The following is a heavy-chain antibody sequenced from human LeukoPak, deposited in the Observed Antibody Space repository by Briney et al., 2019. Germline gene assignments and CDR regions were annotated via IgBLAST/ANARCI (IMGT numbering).Heavy chain of an antibody. D-gene: IGHD2-2*02. V-gene: IGHV3-21*01. CDR2: ISSSSSDI. CDR3: AREYCSGISCYMDY. J-gene: IGHJ4*02. CDR1: GFTFSSYS. Sequence: PGGSLRLSCAASGFTFSSYSMNWVRQAPGKGLEWVSSISSSSSDIYYADSVKGRFTISRDNAKNSLYLQVNSLRAEDTAVYYCAREYCSGISCYMDYWGQGTLVSVSS.